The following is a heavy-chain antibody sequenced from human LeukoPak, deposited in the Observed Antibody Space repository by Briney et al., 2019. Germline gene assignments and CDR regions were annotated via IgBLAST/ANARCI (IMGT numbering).Heavy chain of an antibody. CDR2: ISYDGSNK. Sequence: GRSLRLSCAASGFTFSSYAMHWVRQAPGKGLEWVVVISYDGSNKYYADSVKGRFTISRDNSKNTLYLQMNSLRAEDTAVYYCARESSGWYDDAFDIWGQGTMVTVSS. CDR3: ARESSGWYDDAFDI. CDR1: GFTFSSYA. D-gene: IGHD6-19*01. V-gene: IGHV3-30*04. J-gene: IGHJ3*02.